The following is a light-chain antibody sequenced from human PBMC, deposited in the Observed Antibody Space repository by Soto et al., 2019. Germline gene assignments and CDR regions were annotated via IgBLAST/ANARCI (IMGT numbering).Light chain of an antibody. J-gene: IGLJ2*01. CDR2: EVT. CDR1: RDDIGAYDY. CDR3: NSYTDSSAVV. Sequence: QYVRSHPASVSGSPGHSITISCAGTRDDIGAYDYVSWYQQHPGNAPKLLVYEVTNRPSGVSDRFSGSKSGNTASLTISGLQAEDEADYYCNSYTDSSAVVFGGGTKVTVL. V-gene: IGLV2-14*01.